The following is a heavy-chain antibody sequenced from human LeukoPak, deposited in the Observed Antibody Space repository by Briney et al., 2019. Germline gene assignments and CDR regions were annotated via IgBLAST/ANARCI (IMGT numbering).Heavy chain of an antibody. D-gene: IGHD2-21*01. J-gene: IGHJ4*02. Sequence: GGSLRLSCAASGFTFSSYAMSWVRQAPGKGPEWVSAISGSGGSTYYADSVKGRFTISRDNSKNTLYLQMNSLRAEDTAVYYCAKDTSPWGLYYFDYWGQGTLVTVSS. CDR3: AKDTSPWGLYYFDY. CDR2: ISGSGGST. V-gene: IGHV3-23*01. CDR1: GFTFSSYA.